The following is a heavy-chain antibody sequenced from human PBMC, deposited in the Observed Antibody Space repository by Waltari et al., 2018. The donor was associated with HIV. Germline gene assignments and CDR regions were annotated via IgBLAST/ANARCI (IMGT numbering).Heavy chain of an antibody. CDR3: ARDWNHSPDY. CDR2: MRKKGDSYSA. CDR1: GFIFSEPY. Sequence: EVQLVESGGGLVQPGGSLRLSCAGSGFIFSEPYMDWVRQAPGKGLEWVGRMRKKGDSYSADYAASVKGRFTISRDDSKNSLYLQMNSLKSEDTAVYYCARDWNHSPDYWSQGTLVTVSS. V-gene: IGHV3-72*01. D-gene: IGHD1-1*01. J-gene: IGHJ4*02.